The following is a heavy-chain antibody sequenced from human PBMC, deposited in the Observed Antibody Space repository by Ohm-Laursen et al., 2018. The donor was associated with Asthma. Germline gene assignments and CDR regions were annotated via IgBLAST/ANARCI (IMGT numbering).Heavy chain of an antibody. Sequence: SSVKVSCNASGGTFSSYAISWVRQAPGQGLEWMGGIIPIFGTANYAQKFQGRVTITADESTSTAYMELSSLRSEDTAVYYCARGSYYYGSGSYYYYFDYWGQGTLVTVSS. J-gene: IGHJ4*02. CDR3: ARGSYYYGSGSYYYYFDY. CDR2: IIPIFGTA. CDR1: GGTFSSYA. D-gene: IGHD3-10*01. V-gene: IGHV1-69*01.